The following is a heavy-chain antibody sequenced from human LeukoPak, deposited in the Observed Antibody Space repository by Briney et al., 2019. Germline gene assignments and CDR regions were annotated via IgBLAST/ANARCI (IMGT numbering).Heavy chain of an antibody. V-gene: IGHV4-39*01. CDR3: ARGPTRRYSSSSGI. J-gene: IGHJ3*02. CDR2: IYYSGST. Sequence: KTSETLSLTCTVSGGSISSNKYYWGWIRQPPGKGLEWIGSIYYSGSTYYNPTLKSRVTIFVDTSKNQFSLKLSSVTAADTAVYYCARGPTRRYSSSSGIWGQGTMVTVSS. D-gene: IGHD6-6*01. CDR1: GGSISSNKYY.